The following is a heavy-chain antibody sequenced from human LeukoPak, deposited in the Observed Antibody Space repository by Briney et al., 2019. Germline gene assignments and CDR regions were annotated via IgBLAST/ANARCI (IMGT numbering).Heavy chain of an antibody. J-gene: IGHJ5*02. CDR1: GGSFSGYY. CDR2: INHSGST. CDR3: ARGRQRRYKNERNNWFDP. D-gene: IGHD5-24*01. V-gene: IGHV4-34*01. Sequence: SETLSLTCAVYGGSFSGYYWSWIRQPPGKGLEWIEEINHSGSTNYNPSLKSRVTISVDTSKNQFSLKLSSVTAADTAVYYCARGRQRRYKNERNNWFDPWGQGTLVTVSS.